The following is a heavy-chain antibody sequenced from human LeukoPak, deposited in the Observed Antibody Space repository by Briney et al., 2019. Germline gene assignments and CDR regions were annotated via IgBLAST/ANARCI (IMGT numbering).Heavy chain of an antibody. D-gene: IGHD2-15*01. CDR1: GGSISSYY. J-gene: IGHJ4*02. Sequence: SETLSLTCTVSGGSISSYYWSWIRQPPRKGLEWIGYIYYSESTNYNPSLKSRVTISVDTSKNQFSLKLSSVTAADTAVYYCARGGYSTKTLDYWGQGTLVTVSS. CDR3: ARGGYSTKTLDY. V-gene: IGHV4-59*01. CDR2: IYYSEST.